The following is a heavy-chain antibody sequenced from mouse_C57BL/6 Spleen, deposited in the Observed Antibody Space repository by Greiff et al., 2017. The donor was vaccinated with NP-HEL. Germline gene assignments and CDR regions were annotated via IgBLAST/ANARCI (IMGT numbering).Heavy chain of an antibody. CDR1: GFALSTFGMG. Sequence: QVTLKVCGPGILQPSQTLSLTCSFSGFALSTFGMGVGWIRQPSGKGLEWLAHIWWDDDKYYNPALKSRLTISKDTSKNQVFLKIAMVDTADTATYYCAREGLPYAIDYWGQGASVTVSS. V-gene: IGHV8-8*01. CDR2: IWWDDDK. CDR3: AREGLPYAIDY. D-gene: IGHD2-2*01. J-gene: IGHJ4*01.